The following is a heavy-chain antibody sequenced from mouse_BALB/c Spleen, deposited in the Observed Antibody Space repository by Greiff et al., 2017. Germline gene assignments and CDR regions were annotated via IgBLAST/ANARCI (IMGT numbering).Heavy chain of an antibody. Sequence: QVTLKVSGPGILQPSQTLSLTCSFSGFSLSTSGMGVSWIRQPSGKGLEWLAHIYWDDDKRYNPSLKSRLTISRDTSSNQVFLKITSVDTADTATYYCARSGGNYGFAYWGQGTLVTVSA. CDR1: GFSLSTSGMG. J-gene: IGHJ3*01. CDR3: ARSGGNYGFAY. D-gene: IGHD2-1*01. CDR2: IYWDDDK. V-gene: IGHV8-12*01.